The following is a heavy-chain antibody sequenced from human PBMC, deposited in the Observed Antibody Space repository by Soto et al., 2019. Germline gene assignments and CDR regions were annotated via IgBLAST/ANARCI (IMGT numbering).Heavy chain of an antibody. CDR3: AREEGGGYDHRWFDP. J-gene: IGHJ5*02. V-gene: IGHV4-31*03. CDR2: IYYSGST. CDR1: GGSISSGGYY. D-gene: IGHD5-12*01. Sequence: QVQLQESGPGLVKPSQTLSLTCTVSGGSISSGGYYWSWIRQHPGKGLEWIGYIYYSGSTYYNPSLKXRXTXXVDPSKNQCSLKLSSVTAADTAVYYCAREEGGGYDHRWFDPWGQGTLVTVSS.